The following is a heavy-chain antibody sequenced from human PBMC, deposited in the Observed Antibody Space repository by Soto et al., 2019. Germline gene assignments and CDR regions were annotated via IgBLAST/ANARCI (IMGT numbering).Heavy chain of an antibody. CDR1: GYTFTDYY. CDR3: ARGDVLYYFDY. V-gene: IGHV1-2*02. Sequence: QVQLVQSGAEVKKPGASVKVSCKASGYTFTDYYMHWVRQAPGQGLGWMAWINPNSGDTNYAKKFQGRITMTRDTSISTAYMELSRLTSDDTAVYYCARGDVLYYFDYWGQGTLVTVSS. J-gene: IGHJ4*02. CDR2: INPNSGDT.